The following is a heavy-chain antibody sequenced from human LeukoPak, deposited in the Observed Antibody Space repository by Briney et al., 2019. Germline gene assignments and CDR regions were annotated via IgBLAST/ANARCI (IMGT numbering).Heavy chain of an antibody. CDR1: GVSFSGYY. V-gene: IGHV4-34*01. CDR2: INHSGST. J-gene: IGHJ3*02. Sequence: PSETLSLTCAAYGVSFSGYYWSWIRQPPGKGLEWIGEINHSGSTNYNPSLKSRVTISVDTSKNQFSLKLSSVTAADTAVYYCARDAWAFDIWGQGTMVTVSS. CDR3: ARDAWAFDI. D-gene: IGHD2-2*01.